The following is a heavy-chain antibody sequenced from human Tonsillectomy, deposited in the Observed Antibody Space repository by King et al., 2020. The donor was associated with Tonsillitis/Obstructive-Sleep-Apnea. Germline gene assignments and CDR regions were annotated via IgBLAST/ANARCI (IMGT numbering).Heavy chain of an antibody. V-gene: IGHV3-74*01. D-gene: IGHD3-3*01. Sequence: VQLVESGGGLVQPGGSLRLSCGASGFTFSSYWMHWVRQAPGKGLVWVSRINSDGRSTSYADSVKGRFTISRDNAKNTLYLQMNGLRAEDTAVYYCARYYDSWHAFDYWGQGTLVTVSS. CDR3: ARYYDSWHAFDY. CDR1: GFTFSSYW. J-gene: IGHJ4*02. CDR2: INSDGRST.